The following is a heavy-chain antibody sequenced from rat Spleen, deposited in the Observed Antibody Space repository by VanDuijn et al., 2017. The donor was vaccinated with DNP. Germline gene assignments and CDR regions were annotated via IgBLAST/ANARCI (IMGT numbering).Heavy chain of an antibody. Sequence: QVQLKESGPGLVQPSQTLSLTCAVSGFSLTPNGVSWVRQPRGKGLAWIAAISSGGNTYYNSALKFRLSISRDTSKSHVFLRMNSLQTEDTAIYFCTREREPNNNPFYFDCWGQGVMVTVSS. CDR3: TREREPNNNPFYFDC. J-gene: IGHJ2*01. CDR2: ISSGGNT. D-gene: IGHD1-10*01. CDR1: GFSLTPNG. V-gene: IGHV2S12*01.